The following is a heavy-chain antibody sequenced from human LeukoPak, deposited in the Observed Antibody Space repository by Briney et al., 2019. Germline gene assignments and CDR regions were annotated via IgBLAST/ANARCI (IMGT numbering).Heavy chain of an antibody. D-gene: IGHD2-15*01. CDR3: AKESGVYCSGGSCYLDH. CDR1: GFTVSWYG. CDR2: MSHDGSNK. V-gene: IGHV3-30*18. J-gene: IGHJ4*02. Sequence: GGALRLSCAASGFTVSWYGMHWVRQAPGKGLEWVAVMSHDGSNKYYADSLKGRFTISRDNSKNTLYLQMNSLRAEDTAVYYCAKESGVYCSGGSCYLDHWGQGTLVTVSS.